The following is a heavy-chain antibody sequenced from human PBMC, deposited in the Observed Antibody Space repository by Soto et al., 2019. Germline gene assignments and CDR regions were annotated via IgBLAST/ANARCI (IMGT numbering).Heavy chain of an antibody. CDR1: GYSFTSYW. V-gene: IGHV5-10-1*01. D-gene: IGHD2-15*01. CDR3: ARQAVSVSNAFDI. J-gene: IGHJ3*02. CDR2: IDPSDSYT. Sequence: GESLKISCXGSGYSFTSYWISWVRQMPGKGLEWMGRIDPSDSYTNYSPSFQGHVTISADKSISTAYLQWSSLKASDTAMYYCARQAVSVSNAFDIWGQGTMVTVSS.